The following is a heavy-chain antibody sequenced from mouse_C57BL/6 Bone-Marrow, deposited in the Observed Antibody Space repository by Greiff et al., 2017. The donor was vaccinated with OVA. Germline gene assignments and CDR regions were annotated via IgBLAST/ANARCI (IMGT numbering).Heavy chain of an antibody. CDR2: IRSKSNNYAT. J-gene: IGHJ4*01. Sequence: EVKLMESGGGLVQPKGSLKLSCAASGFSFNTYAMNWVRQAPGKGLEWVARIRSKSNNYATYYADSVKDRFTISRDDSESMLYLQMNNLKTEDTAMDYCVRHRYYGSSSYYYAMDYWGQGTSVTVSS. D-gene: IGHD1-1*01. CDR3: VRHRYYGSSSYYYAMDY. CDR1: GFSFNTYA. V-gene: IGHV10-1*01.